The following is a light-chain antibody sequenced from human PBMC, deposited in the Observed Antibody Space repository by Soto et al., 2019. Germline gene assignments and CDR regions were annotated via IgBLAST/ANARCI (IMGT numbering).Light chain of an antibody. CDR2: TAG. CDR3: GAWENSLTVYV. V-gene: IGLV1-44*01. J-gene: IGLJ1*01. CDR1: SSNIGSNT. Sequence: QSVLTQPLSASASPGQRVTISCSGGSSNIGSNTVAWYQHLPGTAPPRLIFTAGQRPSGVPGRFSGSKSGTSATLGITGLQTGDEADYYCGAWENSLTVYVFGSGTKLTVL.